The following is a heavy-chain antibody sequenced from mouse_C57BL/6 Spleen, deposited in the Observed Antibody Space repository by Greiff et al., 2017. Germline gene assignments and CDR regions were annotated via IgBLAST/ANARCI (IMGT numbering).Heavy chain of an antibody. D-gene: IGHD2-3*01. V-gene: IGHV1-50*01. CDR1: GYTFTSYW. Sequence: QVHVKQPGAELVKPGASVKLSCKASGYTFTSYWMQWVKQRPGQGLEWIGEIDPSDSYTNYNEKFKGKATLTVDTSYSTAYMQLSSLTSEDSAVCYCASCDGSFAYWGQGTLVTVSA. CDR3: ASCDGSFAY. CDR2: IDPSDSYT. J-gene: IGHJ3*01.